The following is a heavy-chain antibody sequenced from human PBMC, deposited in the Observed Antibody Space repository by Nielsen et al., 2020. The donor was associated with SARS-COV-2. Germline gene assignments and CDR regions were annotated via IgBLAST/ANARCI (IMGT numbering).Heavy chain of an antibody. CDR3: ARSTPYGTTCYGALDS. V-gene: IGHV3-23*01. CDR1: GFSFSGYA. D-gene: IGHD5/OR15-5a*01. CDR2: LSGRGGT. J-gene: IGHJ4*02. Sequence: GESLKISCRASGFSFSGYAMSWVRQAPGKGLEWVSALSGRGGTHYADFVKGRFTTSTDTSRTTLYLQMTSLRAEDTAIYYCARSTPYGTTCYGALDSWGQGTLVSVSS.